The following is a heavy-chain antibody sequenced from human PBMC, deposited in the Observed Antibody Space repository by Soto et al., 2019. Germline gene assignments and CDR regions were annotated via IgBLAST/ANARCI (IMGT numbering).Heavy chain of an antibody. Sequence: QVQLVESGGGLVKPGGSLRLSCAASGFTFSDYYMSWIRQAPGKGLEWVSYISSSSSYTNYADSVKGRFTISRDNAKKSRYLHMASLGAEDTGVYYWARGPFYGDYVENGMDVWGQGTTVTVSS. J-gene: IGHJ6*02. CDR3: ARGPFYGDYVENGMDV. CDR1: GFTFSDYY. D-gene: IGHD4-17*01. CDR2: ISSSSSYT. V-gene: IGHV3-11*05.